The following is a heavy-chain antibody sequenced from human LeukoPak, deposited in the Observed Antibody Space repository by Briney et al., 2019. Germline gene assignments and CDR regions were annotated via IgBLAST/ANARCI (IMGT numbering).Heavy chain of an antibody. Sequence: PGGSLRLSCAASGIIFTDYDLHWVRQPPGKGLEWVSVFGIAGDTYYADSVKGRFTISRDVAKNSLYLQMNNLRAGDTAVYYCVRTNGGTYYDYWGQGTLVTVSS. V-gene: IGHV3-13*01. CDR3: VRTNGGTYYDY. CDR2: FGIAGDT. D-gene: IGHD1-26*01. CDR1: GIIFTDYD. J-gene: IGHJ4*02.